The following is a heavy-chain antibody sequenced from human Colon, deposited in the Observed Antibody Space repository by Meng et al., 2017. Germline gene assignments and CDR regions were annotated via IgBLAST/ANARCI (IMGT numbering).Heavy chain of an antibody. CDR3: ARDPSNRGAFFDP. CDR1: GGSSSGDGYY. J-gene: IGHJ5*02. Sequence: QVQLQESDPGRVKPSPALSLTGVVSGGSSSGDGYYWSWIRQHPGKGLEWIGYVHDSGDTYYKSSLKSRITISIDTSENQFSLKLKSVTAADTAVYYCARDPSNRGAFFDPWGQGTLVTVSS. V-gene: IGHV4-31*11. D-gene: IGHD3-10*01. CDR2: VHDSGDT.